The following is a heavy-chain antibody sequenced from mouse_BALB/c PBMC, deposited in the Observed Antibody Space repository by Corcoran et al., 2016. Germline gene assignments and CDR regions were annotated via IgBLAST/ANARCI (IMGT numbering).Heavy chain of an antibody. D-gene: IGHD4-1*01. CDR2: ILPGSGST. CDR1: GYTFSSYW. J-gene: IGHJ3*01. CDR3: ASAWEGFAY. Sequence: QVQLQQSGAELMKPGASVKISCKATGYTFSSYWIEWVKQRPGHGLEWIGEILPGSGSTNNNEKFKGKATFTADTSSNTAYMQLSSLTSEDSAVYYCASAWEGFAYWGQGTLVTVSA. V-gene: IGHV1-9*01.